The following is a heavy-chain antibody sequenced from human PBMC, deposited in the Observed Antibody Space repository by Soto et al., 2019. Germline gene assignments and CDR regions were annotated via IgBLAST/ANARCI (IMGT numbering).Heavy chain of an antibody. CDR2: IYSSGST. Sequence: PSETLSLTCTVSGGSIISTSYYWCWIRHPPGKGLEWIGSIYSSGSTYYNPSLKSRVTISVDTSKNQFSLKLSSVTAADTAVHYCATPVSSGYQDFEVWGQGTMVTVSS. D-gene: IGHD3-22*01. CDR3: ATPVSSGYQDFEV. V-gene: IGHV4-39*01. CDR1: GGSIISTSYY. J-gene: IGHJ3*01.